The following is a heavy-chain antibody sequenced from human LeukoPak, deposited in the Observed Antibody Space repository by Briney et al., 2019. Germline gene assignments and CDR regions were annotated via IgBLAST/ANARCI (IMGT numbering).Heavy chain of an antibody. Sequence: GASVKVSCKASGYTFTSYYMHWVRQAPGQGLEWMGIINPSGGSTSYAQKFQGRVTMTRDMSTSTVYMELSSLRSEDTAVYYCARVDILTGYRTPLFDYWGQGTLVTVSS. D-gene: IGHD3-9*01. CDR2: INPSGGST. V-gene: IGHV1-46*01. CDR3: ARVDILTGYRTPLFDY. J-gene: IGHJ4*02. CDR1: GYTFTSYY.